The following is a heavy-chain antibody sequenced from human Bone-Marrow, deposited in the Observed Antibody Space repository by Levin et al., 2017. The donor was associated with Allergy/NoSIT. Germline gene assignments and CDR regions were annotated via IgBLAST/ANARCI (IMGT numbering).Heavy chain of an antibody. CDR3: ARLSVGGWSYFDS. J-gene: IGHJ4*02. Sequence: GESLKISCQAGGYRFSIYWIGWVRQMPGKGLEWMGIIYPGDSEDPNVIYSRSFEGQVTISVDKAINTAYLQRTSLKASDTGMYYCARLSVGGWSYFDSWGPGTQVTVSS. D-gene: IGHD6-19*01. V-gene: IGHV5-51*01. CDR2: IYPGDSED. CDR1: GYRFSIYW.